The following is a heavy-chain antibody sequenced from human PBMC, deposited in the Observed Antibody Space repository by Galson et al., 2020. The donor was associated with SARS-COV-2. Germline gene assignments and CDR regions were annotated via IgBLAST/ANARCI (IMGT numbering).Heavy chain of an antibody. CDR1: GYTLTELS. Sequence: ASVKVSCKVSGYTLTELSMHWVRQAPGKGLEWMGGFDPKDGETIYAQKFQGRVTMTEDTSTDTAYMELSSLRSEDTAVYYCATALSSWFSSYYYYGMDVWGQGTTVTVSS. V-gene: IGHV1-24*01. J-gene: IGHJ6*02. D-gene: IGHD6-13*01. CDR2: FDPKDGET. CDR3: ATALSSWFSSYYYYGMDV.